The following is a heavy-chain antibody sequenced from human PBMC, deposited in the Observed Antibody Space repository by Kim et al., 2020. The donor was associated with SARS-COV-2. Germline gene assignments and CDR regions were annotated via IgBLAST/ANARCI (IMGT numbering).Heavy chain of an antibody. D-gene: IGHD3-10*01. Sequence: RESRVTISLDTSKTQFSLRLSSVTAADTAVYYCARSASNYYGSGNYYPFDYWGQGTLVTVSS. V-gene: IGHV4-34*01. J-gene: IGHJ4*02. CDR3: ARSASNYYGSGNYYPFDY.